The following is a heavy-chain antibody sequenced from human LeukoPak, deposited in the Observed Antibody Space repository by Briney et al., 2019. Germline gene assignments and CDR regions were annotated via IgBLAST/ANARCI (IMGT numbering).Heavy chain of an antibody. CDR3: AKDSSGGTSGYYFDY. CDR2: IRYDGNNK. J-gene: IGHJ4*02. V-gene: IGHV3-30*02. D-gene: IGHD4-23*01. CDR1: GFTFSTYG. Sequence: PGGSLRLSGAASGFTFSTYGMHWGRQAPGKGLEWGAFIRYDGNNKYYADSVKGRFTFSRDNSNNTLYLEMNSLRDDDTAVYYCAKDSSGGTSGYYFDYWGQGILVTVSS.